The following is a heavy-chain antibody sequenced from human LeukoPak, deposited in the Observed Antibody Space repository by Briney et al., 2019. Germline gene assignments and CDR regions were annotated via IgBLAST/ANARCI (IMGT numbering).Heavy chain of an antibody. CDR3: ASSIVGATTIDY. CDR1: GFTFSSYS. Sequence: GGSLRLSCAASGFTFSSYSMNWVRQAPGKGLEWVSSIISSSSYIYYADSVKGRFTISRDNAKNSLYLQMNSLRAEDTAVYYCASSIVGATTIDYWGQGALVTVSS. D-gene: IGHD1-26*01. CDR2: IISSSSYI. V-gene: IGHV3-21*01. J-gene: IGHJ4*02.